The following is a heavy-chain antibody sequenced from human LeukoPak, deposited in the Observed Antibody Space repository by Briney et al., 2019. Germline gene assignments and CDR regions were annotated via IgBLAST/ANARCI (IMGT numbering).Heavy chain of an antibody. J-gene: IGHJ3*02. CDR1: GFSFSNYG. CDR2: ISYDGNNK. D-gene: IGHD3-22*01. V-gene: IGHV3-30*18. CDR3: AKDRGGAYYESSVDI. Sequence: GRSLRLSCAASGFSFSNYGIHWVRQAPGKGLEWVAGISYDGNNKYYADSVKGRFTISRDNSKNTLYLQMNSLRAEDTAVYYCAKDRGGAYYESSVDIWGQGTMVTVSS.